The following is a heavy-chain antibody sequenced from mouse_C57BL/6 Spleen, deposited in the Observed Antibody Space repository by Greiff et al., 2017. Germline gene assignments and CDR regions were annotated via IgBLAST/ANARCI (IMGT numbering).Heavy chain of an antibody. D-gene: IGHD2-4*01. CDR1: GYSITSGYY. J-gene: IGHJ2*01. Sequence: ESGPGLVKPSQSLSLTCSVTGYSITSGYYWNWIRQFPGNKLEWMGYISYDGSNNYNPSLKNRISITRDTSKNQFFLKLNSVTTEDTATYYCARERDYDAGYYFDYWGQGTTLTGSS. CDR2: ISYDGSN. CDR3: ARERDYDAGYYFDY. V-gene: IGHV3-6*01.